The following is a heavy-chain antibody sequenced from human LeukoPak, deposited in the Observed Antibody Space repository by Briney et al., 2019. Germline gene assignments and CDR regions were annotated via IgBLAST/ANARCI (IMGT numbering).Heavy chain of an antibody. D-gene: IGHD4/OR15-4a*01. CDR2: MNPNSGNT. V-gene: IGHV1-8*01. J-gene: IGHJ4*02. Sequence: GASVKVSCKASGYTFTSYDINGLRQASGQGVEWMGWMNPNSGNTGYAQKVQGRVTMTRNTSLSTAYMELSSLRSEDTAVYYCARVGANGYWGQGTLVTVSS. CDR1: GYTFTSYD. CDR3: ARVGANGY.